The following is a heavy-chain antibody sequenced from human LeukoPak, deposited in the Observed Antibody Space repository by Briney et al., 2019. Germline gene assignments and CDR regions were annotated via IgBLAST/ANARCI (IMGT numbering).Heavy chain of an antibody. CDR3: ARGGLGYSSSWYVY. CDR2: IYHSGST. J-gene: IGHJ4*02. Sequence: LRLSCAASGFTFSSYEMNWVRQAPGKGLEWIGSIYHSGSTYYNPSLKSRVTISVDTSKNQFSLKLSSVTAADTAVYYCARGGLGYSSSWYVYWGQGTLVTVSS. CDR1: GFTFSSYE. D-gene: IGHD6-13*01. V-gene: IGHV4-38-2*01.